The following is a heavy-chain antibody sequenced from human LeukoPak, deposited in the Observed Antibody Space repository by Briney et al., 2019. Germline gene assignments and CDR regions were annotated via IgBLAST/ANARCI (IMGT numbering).Heavy chain of an antibody. CDR3: ARSITMVRGVIHWGYWFDP. CDR1: GASISGSGYY. CDR2: IYSSGST. J-gene: IGHJ5*02. Sequence: PSETLSLTCTVSGASISGSGYYWGWIRQPPGKGLEWIGSIYSSGSTYYNASLQSRVTISIDTSKNQFSLKLSSVTAADTAVYYCARSITMVRGVIHWGYWFDPWGQGTLVTVSS. V-gene: IGHV4-39*01. D-gene: IGHD3-10*01.